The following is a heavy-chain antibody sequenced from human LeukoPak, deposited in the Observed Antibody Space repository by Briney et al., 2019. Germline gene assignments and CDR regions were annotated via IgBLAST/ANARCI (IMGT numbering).Heavy chain of an antibody. D-gene: IGHD3-10*01. V-gene: IGHV1-8*01. CDR1: GYTFTSYD. Sequence: ASVKVSCKASGYTFTSYDINWVRQAPGQGLEWMGWMNPNSGNTGYAQKFQGRVTMTRNASISTAYMELSSLRSEDTAVYYCARADHVLLWFGEFPYLDYWGQGTLVTVSS. CDR2: MNPNSGNT. CDR3: ARADHVLLWFGEFPYLDY. J-gene: IGHJ4*02.